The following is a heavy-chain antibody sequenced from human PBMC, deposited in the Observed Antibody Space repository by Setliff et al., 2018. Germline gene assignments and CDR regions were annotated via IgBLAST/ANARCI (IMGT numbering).Heavy chain of an antibody. J-gene: IGHJ5*02. D-gene: IGHD3-10*01. V-gene: IGHV3-48*03. CDR2: ISSSGSTI. CDR1: GFTFRSYE. CDR3: AKNGFGVVALGVNNWFDP. Sequence: PGGSLRLSCAASGFTFRSYEMNWVRQAPGKGLEWVSYISSSGSTIYYADSVKGRFTISRDNSKNTLYLQMNSLRAEDTAVYYCAKNGFGVVALGVNNWFDPWGQGTLVTVSS.